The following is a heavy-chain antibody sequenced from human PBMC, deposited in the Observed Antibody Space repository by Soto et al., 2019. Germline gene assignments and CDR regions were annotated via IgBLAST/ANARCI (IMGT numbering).Heavy chain of an antibody. CDR1: GFTFSSYA. Sequence: GGSLRLSCAASGFTFSSYAMSWVRQAPGKGLEWVSAISGSGGSTYYADSVKGRFTISRDNSKNTLYLQMNSLRAEDTAVYYCATTINYYDSSGYKDPGYWGQGTLVTVSS. CDR3: ATTINYYDSSGYKDPGY. D-gene: IGHD3-22*01. J-gene: IGHJ4*02. CDR2: ISGSGGST. V-gene: IGHV3-23*01.